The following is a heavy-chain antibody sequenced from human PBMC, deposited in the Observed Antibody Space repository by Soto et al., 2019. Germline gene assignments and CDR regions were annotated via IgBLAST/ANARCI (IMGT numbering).Heavy chain of an antibody. D-gene: IGHD4-17*01. J-gene: IGHJ4*02. CDR2: ISYDGSNK. CDR1: GFTFSNYA. Sequence: QVQLVESGGGVVQPGRSLRLSCAASGFTFSNYAMHWVRQAPGKGLEWVAVISYDGSNKYYADSVKGRFTISRDNSKNQVYLQMNSLRAEDTAVYYCAGERSHSSAPYFDYWGQGTLVTVSS. CDR3: AGERSHSSAPYFDY. V-gene: IGHV3-30-3*01.